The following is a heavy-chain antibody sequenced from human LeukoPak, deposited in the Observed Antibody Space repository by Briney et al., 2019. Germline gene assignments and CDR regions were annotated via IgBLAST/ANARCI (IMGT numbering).Heavy chain of an antibody. CDR1: GGTFSSYY. Sequence: ASVKVSCKASGGTFSSYYMHWVRQAPGQGLEWMGIINPSGGSTSYPQNFQGRVTMTRDTSTSTVYMELSSLRSDDTAVYYCARTPPMGSGSYRDAFDIWGQGTMVTVSS. CDR2: INPSGGST. CDR3: ARTPPMGSGSYRDAFDI. V-gene: IGHV1-46*01. D-gene: IGHD3-10*01. J-gene: IGHJ3*02.